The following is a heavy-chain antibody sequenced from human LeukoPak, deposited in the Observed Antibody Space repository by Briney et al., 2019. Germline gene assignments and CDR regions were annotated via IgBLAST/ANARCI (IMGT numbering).Heavy chain of an antibody. Sequence: GGSLRLSRAASGFTFSSYAMSWVRQAPGKGLEWVSAIIGSGGGTYYADSVKGRFTISRDNSKNTLYLQMNSLRAEDTAIYYCAGQWLVLTYFDFWGQGTLVTVSS. CDR1: GFTFSSYA. V-gene: IGHV3-23*01. J-gene: IGHJ4*02. CDR2: IIGSGGGT. D-gene: IGHD6-19*01. CDR3: AGQWLVLTYFDF.